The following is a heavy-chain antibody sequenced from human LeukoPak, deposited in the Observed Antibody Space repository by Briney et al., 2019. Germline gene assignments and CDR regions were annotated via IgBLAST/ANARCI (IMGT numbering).Heavy chain of an antibody. CDR2: INHSGST. CDR3: AREPTSEENWEFDP. CDR1: GGSFSGYY. Sequence: PSETLSLTCAVYGGSFSGYYWSWIRQPPGKGLEWIGEINHSGSTNYNPSLKSRVTISVDTSKNQFSLKLSSVTAADTAVYYCAREPTSEENWEFDPRGQGTLVTVSS. D-gene: IGHD7-27*01. V-gene: IGHV4-34*01. J-gene: IGHJ5*02.